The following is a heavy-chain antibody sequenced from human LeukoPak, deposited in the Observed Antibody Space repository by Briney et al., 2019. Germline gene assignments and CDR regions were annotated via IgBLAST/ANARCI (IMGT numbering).Heavy chain of an antibody. D-gene: IGHD1-26*01. Sequence: GGSLRLSCAASGFTFSNYAMAWVRQAPGKGLEWVAHISSSADSTDYADSVKGRFTISGDSSKNTLYLQMSGLRAEDTAKYYCAGSSSHSGSYYVAFDTWGQGTMVTVSS. V-gene: IGHV3-23*01. CDR2: ISSSADST. J-gene: IGHJ3*02. CDR1: GFTFSNYA. CDR3: AGSSSHSGSYYVAFDT.